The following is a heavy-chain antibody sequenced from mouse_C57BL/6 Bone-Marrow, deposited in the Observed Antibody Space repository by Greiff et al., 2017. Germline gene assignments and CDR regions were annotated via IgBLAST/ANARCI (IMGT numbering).Heavy chain of an antibody. CDR3: GIYYYGSSYLAWFAY. V-gene: IGHV1-81*01. Sequence: VKLMESGAELARPGASVKLSCKASGYTFTSYGISWVKQRTGQGLEWIGEIYPRSGNTYYNEKFKGKATLTADKSSSTAYMELRSLTSEDSAVYFCGIYYYGSSYLAWFAYWGQGTLVTVSA. CDR1: GYTFTSYG. J-gene: IGHJ3*01. CDR2: IYPRSGNT. D-gene: IGHD1-1*01.